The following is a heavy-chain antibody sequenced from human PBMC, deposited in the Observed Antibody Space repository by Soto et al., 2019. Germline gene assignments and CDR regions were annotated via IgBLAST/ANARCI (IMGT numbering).Heavy chain of an antibody. D-gene: IGHD3-16*02. CDR3: ARDHRYGDNWAFDY. CDR1: GGSMNSDDW. Sequence: SETLSLTCAVSGGSMNSDDWWNWVRQPPGEGLEWIGEIYDAKQINYNPSLKSRVIISIDKSKNQLSLNLNSVTAADTAVYYCARDHRYGDNWAFDYWGQGALVTVS. V-gene: IGHV4-4*02. CDR2: IYDAKQI. J-gene: IGHJ4*02.